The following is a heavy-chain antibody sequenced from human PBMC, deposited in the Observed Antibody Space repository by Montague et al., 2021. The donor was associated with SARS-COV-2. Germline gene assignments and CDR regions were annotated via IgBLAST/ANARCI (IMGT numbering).Heavy chain of an antibody. J-gene: IGHJ6*02. CDR1: GASVRTYY. V-gene: IGHV4-4*07. D-gene: IGHD5-12*01. CDR2: LYISRST. Sequence: SETLSLTCIVSGASVRTYYWSWIRQSASKKLEWMGRLYISRSTYYNPSFKSRVTMSLDMSKNLFSLNLSSMTAADTAVYYCAGDRADYSFAYYHEMDVWGQGIAVTVSS. CDR3: AGDRADYSFAYYHEMDV.